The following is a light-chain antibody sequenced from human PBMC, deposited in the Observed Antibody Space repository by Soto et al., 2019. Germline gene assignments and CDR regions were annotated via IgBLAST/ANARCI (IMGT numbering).Light chain of an antibody. J-gene: IGKJ1*01. V-gene: IGKV1-5*01. CDR1: QSIGDS. CDR2: DVS. CDR3: QQDNGYSRT. Sequence: DIQMTQLNSTLSASLGDRFTITCLASQSIGDSLAWYQQKPGKAPYLLISDVSSLERGVPSRFSGSGSGTEFTLTISSMQPDDFATFYCQQDNGYSRTFGQGAKVDI.